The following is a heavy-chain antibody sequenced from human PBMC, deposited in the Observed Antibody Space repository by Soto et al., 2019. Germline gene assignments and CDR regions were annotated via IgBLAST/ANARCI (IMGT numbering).Heavy chain of an antibody. CDR2: IYWDDDN. V-gene: IGHV2-5*02. CDR1: GFSLTTSGVG. D-gene: IGHD4-17*01. CDR3: AHRTTPVTWWFDP. J-gene: IGHJ5*02. Sequence: QITLKESGPTLVKPTQTLTLTCTFSGFSLTTSGVGVGWIRQPPGKALEWLALIYWDDDNRYSPSLKSRLTITXDXXKTPVVLTMTTMDPADTATYFCAHRTTPVTWWFDPWGQGTLVTVSS.